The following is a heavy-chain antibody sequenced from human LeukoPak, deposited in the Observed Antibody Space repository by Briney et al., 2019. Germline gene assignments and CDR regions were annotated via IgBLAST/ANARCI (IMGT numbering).Heavy chain of an antibody. V-gene: IGHV3-73*01. D-gene: IGHD1-26*01. CDR1: GFTFSGSA. J-gene: IGHJ4*02. CDR2: IRSKANSYAT. Sequence: GGSQRLSCAASGFTFSGSAMHWVRQASGKGLEWVGRIRSKANSYATAYAASVKGRFTISRDDSKNTAYLQMNSLKTEDTAVYYCTRVGATGDYWGQGTLVTVSS. CDR3: TRVGATGDY.